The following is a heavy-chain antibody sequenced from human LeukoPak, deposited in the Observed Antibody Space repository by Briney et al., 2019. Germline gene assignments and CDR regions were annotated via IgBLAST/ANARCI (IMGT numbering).Heavy chain of an antibody. Sequence: GGSLRLSCAASGFTVSSNYMSWVRQAPGKGLEWVSVIYSGGSTYYADSVKGRFTISRDNSKNTLYLQMNSLRAEDTAVYYCASSTSINAEYFQHWGQGTLVTVSS. CDR3: ASSTSINAEYFQH. CDR2: IYSGGST. CDR1: GFTVSSNY. D-gene: IGHD2-2*01. V-gene: IGHV3-66*02. J-gene: IGHJ1*01.